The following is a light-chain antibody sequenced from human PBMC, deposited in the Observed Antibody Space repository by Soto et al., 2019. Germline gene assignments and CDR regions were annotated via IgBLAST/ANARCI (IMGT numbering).Light chain of an antibody. Sequence: EIVMTQSPATLSVSPGERATLSCRASQSVGSNLAWYQQKPGQAPRLLIYGASTRATGIPARFSGSGSGTEFTLTISSLQSEDFAVYYCQHCTDWPPFFTFGPGTKVDIK. CDR1: QSVGSN. J-gene: IGKJ3*01. CDR3: QHCTDWPPFFT. CDR2: GAS. V-gene: IGKV3-15*01.